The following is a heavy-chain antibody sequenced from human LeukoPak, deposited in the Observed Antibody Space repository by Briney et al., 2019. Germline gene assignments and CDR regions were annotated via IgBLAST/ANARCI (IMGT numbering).Heavy chain of an antibody. CDR3: AKDSTTSKTGTTLYAFDI. CDR2: IKQDGSEK. CDR1: GFTFSSYW. Sequence: GGSLRLSCAASGFTFSSYWRSWVRQAPGKGLGGVANIKQDGSEKYYVDSVKGRFTISRDNDKNSLYLQMISLRAEDTAVYYCAKDSTTSKTGTTLYAFDIWGQGTMVTVSS. J-gene: IGHJ3*02. V-gene: IGHV3-7*03. D-gene: IGHD1-1*01.